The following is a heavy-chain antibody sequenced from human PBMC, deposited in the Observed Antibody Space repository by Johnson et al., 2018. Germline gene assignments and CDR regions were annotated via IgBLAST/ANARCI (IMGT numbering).Heavy chain of an antibody. D-gene: IGHD3-16*01. Sequence: QVQLVQSGGGVVQPGRSLRLSCAASGFTSSSYGMHWVRQAPGKGLEWVAVIWNDGSNKYYADSVKGRFTISRDKSKNTLFLQMKSLRGEDTAVYYCARGVGDVNYYYYYGMDVWGQGTTVTVSS. J-gene: IGHJ6*02. CDR2: IWNDGSNK. CDR3: ARGVGDVNYYYYYGMDV. CDR1: GFTSSSYG. V-gene: IGHV3-33*01.